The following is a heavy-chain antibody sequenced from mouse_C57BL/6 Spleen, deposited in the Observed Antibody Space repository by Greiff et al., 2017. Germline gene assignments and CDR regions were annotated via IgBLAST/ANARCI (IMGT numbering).Heavy chain of an antibody. D-gene: IGHD3-2*02. CDR1: GYAFSGYW. CDR2: IYPGDGDT. CDR3: ARGEGSSGPWFAY. V-gene: IGHV1-80*01. Sequence: QVQLQQSGAELVKPGASVKISCKASGYAFSGYWMNWVKQRPGKGLEWIGQIYPGDGDTNYNGKFQGKATLTADKSSSTAYIQLSSLTSEESAVYFCARGEGSSGPWFAYWGQGTLVTVSA. J-gene: IGHJ3*01.